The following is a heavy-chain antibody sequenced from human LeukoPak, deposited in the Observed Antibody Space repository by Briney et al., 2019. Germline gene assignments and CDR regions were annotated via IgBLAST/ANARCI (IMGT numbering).Heavy chain of an antibody. V-gene: IGHV1-2*02. CDR2: INPNNGGT. Sequence: ASVKVSCKASGYTFTGYYMHWVRQAPGQGLEWMGWINPNNGGTNYAQKFQGRVTMTRDTSISTAYMELSSLRSEDTAVYYCARGAKSASGYSYGYYYYYYMDVWGKGTTVTVSS. J-gene: IGHJ6*03. CDR1: GYTFTGYY. D-gene: IGHD5-18*01. CDR3: ARGAKSASGYSYGYYYYYYMDV.